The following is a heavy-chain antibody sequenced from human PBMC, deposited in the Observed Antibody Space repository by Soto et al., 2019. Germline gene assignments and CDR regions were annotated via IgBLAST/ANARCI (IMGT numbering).Heavy chain of an antibody. J-gene: IGHJ5*02. CDR1: GYTFTRYY. Sequence: ASVKVSCKASGYTFTRYYMHWVRQAPGQGLEWMGIINPSGGSTSYAQKFQGRVTLTRDTSTSTVYMELSSLKSEDAAVYYCARDQDGSGSYYFNWFDPWGQGTLVTVSS. CDR2: INPSGGST. V-gene: IGHV1-46*01. CDR3: ARDQDGSGSYYFNWFDP. D-gene: IGHD3-10*01.